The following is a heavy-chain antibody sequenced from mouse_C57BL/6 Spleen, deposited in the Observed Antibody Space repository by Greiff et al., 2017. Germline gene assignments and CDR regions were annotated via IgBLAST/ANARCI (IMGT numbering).Heavy chain of an antibody. CDR3: ARREFATVVDWYFDV. CDR2: INPNNGGT. D-gene: IGHD1-1*01. V-gene: IGHV1-18*01. J-gene: IGHJ1*03. Sequence: VQLQQSGPELVKPGASVKIPCKASGYTFTDYNMDWVKQSHGKSLEWIGDINPNNGGTIYNQKFKGKATLTVDKSSSTAYMELRSLTSEDTAVYYCARREFATVVDWYFDVWGTGTTVTVSS. CDR1: GYTFTDYN.